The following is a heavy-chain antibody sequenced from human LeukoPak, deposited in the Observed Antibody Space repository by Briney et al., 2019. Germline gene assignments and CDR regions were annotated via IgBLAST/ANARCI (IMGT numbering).Heavy chain of an antibody. Sequence: GGSLRLSCAASGFTFSNNAMNWVRQAPGKGLEWVSGTGASGGNTYYADSVKGRFTISRDNSKNTLYLQMNSLRAEDTAVYYCAKDYSSANWGQGTLVTVSS. CDR2: TGASGGNT. V-gene: IGHV3-23*01. D-gene: IGHD4-4*01. J-gene: IGHJ4*02. CDR3: AKDYSSAN. CDR1: GFTFSNNA.